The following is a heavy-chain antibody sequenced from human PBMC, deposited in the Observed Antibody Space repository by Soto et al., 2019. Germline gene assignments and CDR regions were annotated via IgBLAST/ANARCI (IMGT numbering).Heavy chain of an antibody. CDR3: ARGGRGVPATSGMDV. CDR1: GYTFTSYA. J-gene: IGHJ6*04. D-gene: IGHD3-10*01. V-gene: IGHV1-3*01. Sequence: ASVKVSCKASGYTFTSYAMHWVRQAPGQRLEWMGWINAGNGNTKYSQKFQGRVTITRDTSASTAYMELSSLRSEDTAVYYCARGGRGVPATSGMDVGGKGPPATAPS. CDR2: INAGNGNT.